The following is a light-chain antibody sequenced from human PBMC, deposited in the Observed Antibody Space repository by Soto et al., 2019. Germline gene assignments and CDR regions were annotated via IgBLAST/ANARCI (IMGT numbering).Light chain of an antibody. CDR1: QSVSRY. V-gene: IGKV1-39*01. CDR3: QQSYITPPIT. Sequence: DVQMTQSPSSLSALVGDRVTINCRASQSVSRYLNWYQHKPGKAPKLLINAASNLRSGVPSRFSGSGSGTDFTLTIDGLQPEDFAVYYCQQSYITPPITFGQGTRLEVK. J-gene: IGKJ5*01. CDR2: AAS.